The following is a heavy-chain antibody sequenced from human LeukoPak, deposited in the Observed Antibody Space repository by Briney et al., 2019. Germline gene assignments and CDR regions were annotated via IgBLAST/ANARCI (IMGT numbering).Heavy chain of an antibody. CDR2: IYYSGIT. V-gene: IGHV4-39*01. D-gene: IGHD5-18*01. J-gene: IGHJ4*02. CDR1: GGSISRSSYY. CDR3: ARTATSYSYGYLGN. Sequence: SETLSLTCTVSGGSISRSSYYWGWIRQPPGKGLEWIGTIYYSGITYYSPSLKSRVMISVDTSKNQFSLKLSYVTAADTAVYYCARTATSYSYGYLGNWGQGTLVTVSS.